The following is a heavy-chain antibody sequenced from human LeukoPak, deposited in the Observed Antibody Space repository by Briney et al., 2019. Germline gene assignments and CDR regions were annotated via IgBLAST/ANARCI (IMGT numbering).Heavy chain of an antibody. CDR1: GYTFTTSW. J-gene: IGHJ4*02. Sequence: GESRKISCQGFGYTFTTSWIGWVRQLPGKGLEWMAIIYAGNSDTKYSPSFQGQVSISTDRSISTAYLQWSSLQASDTAIYFCAILNHPDGRVYWGQGTLVTVSS. D-gene: IGHD5-24*01. CDR2: IYAGNSDT. CDR3: AILNHPDGRVY. V-gene: IGHV5-51*01.